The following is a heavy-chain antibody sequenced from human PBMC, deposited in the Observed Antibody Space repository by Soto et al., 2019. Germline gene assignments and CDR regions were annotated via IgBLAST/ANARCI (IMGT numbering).Heavy chain of an antibody. D-gene: IGHD6-13*01. CDR3: ARPGYSSPRGLDYFDY. CDR2: TYYRSKWYN. V-gene: IGHV6-1*01. CDR1: GDSVSSNSAA. J-gene: IGHJ4*02. Sequence: PSQTLSLTCAISGDSVSSNSAAWNWIRQSPSRGLEWLGRTYYRSKWYNDYAVSVKSRITINPGTSKNQFYLQLNSVTPEDTAVYYCARPGYSSPRGLDYFDYWGQGTLVTVSS.